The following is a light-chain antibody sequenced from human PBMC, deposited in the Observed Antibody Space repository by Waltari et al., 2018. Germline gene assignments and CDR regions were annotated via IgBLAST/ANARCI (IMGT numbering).Light chain of an antibody. CDR2: WAS. CDR3: QQYYNSPLT. CDR1: QSVLYSSNNKNY. J-gene: IGKJ4*01. Sequence: DIVITQSPDSLPVSLGERATINCKSSQSVLYSSNNKNYLSWYQQNPGQPPKLIIYWASTRESGVPDRFSGSESGTDFTLTISSLQAEDVAVYYCQQYYNSPLTFGGGTKVESK. V-gene: IGKV4-1*01.